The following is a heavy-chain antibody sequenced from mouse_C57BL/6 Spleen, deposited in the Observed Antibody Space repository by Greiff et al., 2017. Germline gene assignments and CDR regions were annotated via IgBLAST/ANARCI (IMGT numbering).Heavy chain of an antibody. CDR3: ARYYCGSSYDFDY. CDR1: GYTFTSYW. Sequence: VQLKESGAELVKPGASVKLSCKASGYTFTSYWMHWVKQRPGQGLEWIGYINPSSGYTKYNQKFKDKATLTADKSSSTAYMQLSSLTYEDSAVYCCARYYCGSSYDFDYWGQGTTLTVSS. CDR2: INPSSGYT. J-gene: IGHJ2*01. D-gene: IGHD1-1*01. V-gene: IGHV1-7*01.